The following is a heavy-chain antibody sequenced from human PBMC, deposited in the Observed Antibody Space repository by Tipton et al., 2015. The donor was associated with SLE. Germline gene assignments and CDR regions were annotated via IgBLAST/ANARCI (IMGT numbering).Heavy chain of an antibody. V-gene: IGHV4-59*11. Sequence: TLSLTCIVSGGPIKNHYWSWIRQAPGMGLGWIGYIYYSGGTNYNPSLKSRVTMSVDTSKNQFSLKLTSLTAADTALYYCARNKAVAGTVIEYWGPGTLVTVSS. CDR3: ARNKAVAGTVIEY. J-gene: IGHJ4*02. CDR1: GGPIKNHY. D-gene: IGHD6-19*01. CDR2: IYYSGGT.